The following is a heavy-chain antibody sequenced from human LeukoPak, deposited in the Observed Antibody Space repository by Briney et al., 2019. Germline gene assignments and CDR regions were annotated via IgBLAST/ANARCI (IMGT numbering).Heavy chain of an antibody. D-gene: IGHD3-10*01. CDR3: ARGLYAYGSGSQYYFDY. V-gene: IGHV4-34*01. CDR2: INHSGST. J-gene: IGHJ4*02. CDR1: GGSFSGYY. Sequence: SETLSLTCAVYGGSFSGYYWSWIRQPPGKGLEWIGEINHSGSTNYNPSLKSRVTISVDTSKNQFSLKLGSVTAADTAVYYCARGLYAYGSGSQYYFDYWGQGTLVTVSS.